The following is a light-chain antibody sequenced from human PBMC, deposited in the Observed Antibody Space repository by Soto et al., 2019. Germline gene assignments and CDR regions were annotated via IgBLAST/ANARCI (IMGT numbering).Light chain of an antibody. CDR3: QQYNGYYRT. V-gene: IGKV1-5*01. CDR2: DAS. CDR1: QSISSW. Sequence: IQLTQSPSSLSASVGDRVTITCRASQSISSWLAWYQQKPGKAPKLLIYDASSLESGVPSRFSGSGSGTDFTLTISCLQSEDFATYYCQQYNGYYRTFGQGTKVDIK. J-gene: IGKJ1*01.